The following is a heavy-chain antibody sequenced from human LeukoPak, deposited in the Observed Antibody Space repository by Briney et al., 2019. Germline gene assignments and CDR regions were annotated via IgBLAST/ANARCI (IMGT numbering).Heavy chain of an antibody. CDR2: ISSSSSYI. CDR3: ARDGTHRGYDPYYYYYMDV. Sequence: PGGSLRLSCTVSGFTVSSNSMSWVRQAPGKGLEWVSSISSSSSYIYYADSVKGRFTISRDNAKNSLYLQMNSLRAEDTAVYYCARDGTHRGYDPYYYYYMDVWGKGTTVTVSS. V-gene: IGHV3-21*01. CDR1: GFTVSSNS. D-gene: IGHD5-12*01. J-gene: IGHJ6*03.